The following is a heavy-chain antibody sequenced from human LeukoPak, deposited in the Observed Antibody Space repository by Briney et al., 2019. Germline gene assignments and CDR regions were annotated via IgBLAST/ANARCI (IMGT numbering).Heavy chain of an antibody. CDR1: GFSLGDHG. CDR2: SKSEGTTT. Sequence: PGGSLRLSCVASGFSLGDHGMSWVRQAPGKGLEWISYSKSEGTTTSYADSVKGRFTTSRDNAKNSLYLQMNSLRAGDTAVYYCAELGITMIGGVWGKGTTVTISS. V-gene: IGHV3-48*03. D-gene: IGHD3-10*02. CDR3: AELGITMIGGV. J-gene: IGHJ6*04.